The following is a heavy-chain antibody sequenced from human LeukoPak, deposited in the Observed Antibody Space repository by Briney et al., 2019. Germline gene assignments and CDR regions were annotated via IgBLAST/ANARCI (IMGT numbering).Heavy chain of an antibody. CDR3: ARDSSRHYYFDN. Sequence: GGSLRLSCAASGFSVSSNHMNWVRQAPGKGLEWVSIIYSGGTTYYYADSVQDRFTISRDVSQNTVYLHMNSLKAEDTAVYFCARDSSRHYYFDNWGQGTLVTVSS. D-gene: IGHD2-2*01. V-gene: IGHV3-53*01. CDR1: GFSVSSNH. J-gene: IGHJ4*02. CDR2: IYSGGTT.